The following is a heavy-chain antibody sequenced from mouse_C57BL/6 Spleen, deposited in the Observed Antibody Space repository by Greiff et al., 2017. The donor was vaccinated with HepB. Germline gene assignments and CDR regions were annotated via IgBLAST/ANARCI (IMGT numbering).Heavy chain of an antibody. Sequence: QVQLQQSGAELVRPGASVTLSCKASGYTFTDYEMHWVKQTPVHGLEWIGAIDPETGGTAYNQKFKGKAILTADKSSSTAYMEHRSLTSEDSAVYYCTRKDYYYGSSSPRGMDYWGQGTSVTVSS. V-gene: IGHV1-15*01. D-gene: IGHD1-1*01. CDR2: IDPETGGT. J-gene: IGHJ4*01. CDR3: TRKDYYYGSSSPRGMDY. CDR1: GYTFTDYE.